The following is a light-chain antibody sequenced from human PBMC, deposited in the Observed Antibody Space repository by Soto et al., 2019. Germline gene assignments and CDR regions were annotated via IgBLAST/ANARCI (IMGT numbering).Light chain of an antibody. CDR1: QSVSSSY. V-gene: IGKV3-15*01. J-gene: IGKJ5*01. Sequence: EIVMTQSPATLSVCPGERATLSCRASQSVSSSYLAWYQQKPGQAPRLLLYGASTRATGIPVRFSGSGFGTEFTLTISSLQSEDFAVYYCQQYKNWPLFGQGTRLQI. CDR2: GAS. CDR3: QQYKNWPL.